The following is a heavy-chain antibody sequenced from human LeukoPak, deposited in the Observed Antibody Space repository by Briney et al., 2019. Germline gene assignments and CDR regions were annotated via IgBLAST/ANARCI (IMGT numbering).Heavy chain of an antibody. CDR3: ARTRRDGYNPEYFQH. V-gene: IGHV5-51*01. CDR2: IYPGDSDT. Sequence: GESLKISCKASGYSFTSYWIGWVRQMPGKGLEWMGIIYPGDSDTRYSPSFQGQVTISADKSISTAYLQWSSLKASDTAMYYCARTRRDGYNPEYFQHWGQGTLVTVSS. D-gene: IGHD5-24*01. J-gene: IGHJ1*01. CDR1: GYSFTSYW.